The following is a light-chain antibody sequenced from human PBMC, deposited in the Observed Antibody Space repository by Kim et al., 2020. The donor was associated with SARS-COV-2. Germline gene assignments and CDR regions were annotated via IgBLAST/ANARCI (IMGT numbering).Light chain of an antibody. J-gene: IGKJ1*01. CDR3: QQCVTSPRT. Sequence: AGERATLSCRTSESVSSSFLAWYQQKPGQAPMLLVYGASNRATGIPDRFSGSGSGTDFTLTISRLEPEDFAVYYCQQCVTSPRTFGQGTKVDIK. CDR2: GAS. V-gene: IGKV3-20*01. CDR1: ESVSSSF.